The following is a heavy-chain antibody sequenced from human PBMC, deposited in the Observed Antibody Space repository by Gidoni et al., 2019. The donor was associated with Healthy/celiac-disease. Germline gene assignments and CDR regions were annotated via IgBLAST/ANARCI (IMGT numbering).Heavy chain of an antibody. CDR1: GFTFSSYA. V-gene: IGHV3-23*01. J-gene: IGHJ4*02. Sequence: EVQLLESGGGLVQPGGSLRLSCADSGFTFSSYAMAWVRQAPGKGLEWVSAISGSGGSTYYADSVKGRFTISRDNSKNTLYLQMNSLRAEDTAVYYCAKVLPPGTAMSWDFDYWGQGTLVTVSS. D-gene: IGHD5-18*01. CDR3: AKVLPPGTAMSWDFDY. CDR2: ISGSGGST.